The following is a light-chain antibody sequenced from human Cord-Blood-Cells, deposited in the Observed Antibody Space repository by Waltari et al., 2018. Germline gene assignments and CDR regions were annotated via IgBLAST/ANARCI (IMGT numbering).Light chain of an antibody. CDR1: QSLLHSNGYNY. CDR2: SGS. CDR3: MQALQTPNT. V-gene: IGKV2-28*01. J-gene: IGKJ2*01. Sequence: VMTQSPLSLPVTPGEPASISCRSSQSLLHSNGYNYLDWYLQKPGQSPQLLIYSGSNRASGVPDRFSGSGSGTDFTLKISRVEAEDVGVYYCMQALQTPNTFGQGTKLEIK.